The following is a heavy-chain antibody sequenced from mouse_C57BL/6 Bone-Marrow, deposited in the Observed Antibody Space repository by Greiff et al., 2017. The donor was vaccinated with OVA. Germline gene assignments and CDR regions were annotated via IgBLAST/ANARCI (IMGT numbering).Heavy chain of an antibody. CDR1: GYSITSGYY. CDR3: ASSNPYYYGSSPWYFDV. D-gene: IGHD1-1*01. CDR2: ISYDGSN. J-gene: IGHJ1*03. Sequence: DVKLQESGPGLVKPSQSLSLTCSVTGYSITSGYYWNWIRQFPGNKLEWMGYISYDGSNNYNPSLKNRISITRDTSKNQFFLKLNSVTTEDTATYYCASSNPYYYGSSPWYFDVWGTGTTVTVSS. V-gene: IGHV3-6*01.